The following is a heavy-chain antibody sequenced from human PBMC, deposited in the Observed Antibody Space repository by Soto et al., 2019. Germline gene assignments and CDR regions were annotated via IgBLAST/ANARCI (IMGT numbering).Heavy chain of an antibody. CDR1: VFSIISIIYY. Sequence: SETLSLTCTFSVFSIISIIYYWCFIRQPPWNGLDWIVSIYYSVSTYYNPSLKSRVTISVDTSKNQFSLKLSSVTAADTAVYYCAASQRHVLRFLEWTKGDYYGMDVWGQGTPVTVSS. CDR3: AASQRHVLRFLEWTKGDYYGMDV. V-gene: IGHV4-39*01. J-gene: IGHJ6*02. D-gene: IGHD3-3*01. CDR2: IYYSVST.